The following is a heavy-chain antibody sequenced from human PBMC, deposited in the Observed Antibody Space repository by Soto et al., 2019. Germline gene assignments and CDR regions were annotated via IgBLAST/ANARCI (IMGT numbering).Heavy chain of an antibody. CDR1: GYSFTSYW. CDR2: IYPGDSDT. D-gene: IGHD3-22*01. J-gene: IGHJ6*02. CDR3: ARHNPSYYYDSSGYYYGYYYGMDV. V-gene: IGHV5-51*01. Sequence: PGESLKISYKGAGYSFTSYWIGWVRQMRGKGLEWMGIIYPGDSDTRYSPSFQGQVTISADKSISTAYLQWSSLKASDTAMYYCARHNPSYYYDSSGYYYGYYYGMDVWGQGTTVTVSS.